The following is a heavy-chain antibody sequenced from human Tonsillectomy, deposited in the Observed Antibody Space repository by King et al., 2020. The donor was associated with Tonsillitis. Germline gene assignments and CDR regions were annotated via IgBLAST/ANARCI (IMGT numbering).Heavy chain of an antibody. J-gene: IGHJ4*02. V-gene: IGHV3-30*02. D-gene: IGHD3-10*01. CDR2: IRYDGSKK. CDR1: GFTFSTYG. CDR3: AKDPTGGWFGEELNYFDY. Sequence: QLVQSGGGVVQPGGSLRLSCAASGFTFSTYGMHWVRQAPGKGLEWVAFIRYDGSKKYYADSVKGRFTISRDNSKNTLYLQMNSLRGYDTAVYYCAKDPTGGWFGEELNYFDYWGQGTLVTVSS.